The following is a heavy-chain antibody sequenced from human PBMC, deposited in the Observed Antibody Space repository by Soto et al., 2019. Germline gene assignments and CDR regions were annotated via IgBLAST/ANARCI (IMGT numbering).Heavy chain of an antibody. CDR2: IRSKAYGGTT. CDR1: GFTFGDYA. J-gene: IGHJ5*02. Sequence: GSLRLSCTASGFTFGDYAMSWFRQAPGKGLEWVGFIRSKAYGGTTEYAASVKGRFTISRDDSKSIAYLQMNSLKTEDTAVYYCTRSTGGDFWSGYQYNWFDPWGQGTLVTVSS. D-gene: IGHD3-3*01. V-gene: IGHV3-49*03. CDR3: TRSTGGDFWSGYQYNWFDP.